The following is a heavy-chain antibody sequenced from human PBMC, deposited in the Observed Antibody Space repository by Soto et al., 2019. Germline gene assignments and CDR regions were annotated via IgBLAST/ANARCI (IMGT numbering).Heavy chain of an antibody. Sequence: QVQLQESGPGLVKPSQTLSLTCTVSGGSISSGDYYWSWIRQPPGKGVEWIGYIYYSGSTYYNPSLKSRVTISVDTSKNQFSLKLSSVTAADTAVYFCAGIQSKRLSGLDPWGQGTLVTVSS. CDR2: IYYSGST. CDR1: GGSISSGDYY. J-gene: IGHJ5*02. D-gene: IGHD5-18*01. CDR3: AGIQSKRLSGLDP. V-gene: IGHV4-30-4*01.